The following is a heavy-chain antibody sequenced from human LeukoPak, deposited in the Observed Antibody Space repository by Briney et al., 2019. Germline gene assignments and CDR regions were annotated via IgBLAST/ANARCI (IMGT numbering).Heavy chain of an antibody. CDR2: IYYSGST. J-gene: IGHJ6*03. D-gene: IGHD3-22*01. CDR1: GGSISSYH. Sequence: SETLSLTCTVSGGSISSYHWSWIRQPPGKGLECIGYIYYSGSTNYNPSLKSRVTISVGTSKNQFSLKLSSVTAADTAVYYCARHRYETSGYYSYYYYYYMDVSGKGTTVTISS. CDR3: ARHRYETSGYYSYYYYYYMDV. V-gene: IGHV4-59*01.